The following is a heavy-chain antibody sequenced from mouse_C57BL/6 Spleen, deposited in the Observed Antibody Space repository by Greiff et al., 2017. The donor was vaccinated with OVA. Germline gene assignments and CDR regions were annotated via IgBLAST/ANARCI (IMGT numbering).Heavy chain of an antibody. CDR3: ARHITTVVPFAY. V-gene: IGHV5-6*01. D-gene: IGHD1-1*01. CDR2: ISSGGSYT. CDR1: GFTFSSYG. J-gene: IGHJ3*01. Sequence: DVQLVESGGDLVKPGGSLKLSCAASGFTFSSYGMSWVRQTPDKRLEWVATISSGGSYTYYPDSVKGRFTISRDNAKNTLYLQMSSLKSEDTAMYYCARHITTVVPFAYWGQGTLVTVSA.